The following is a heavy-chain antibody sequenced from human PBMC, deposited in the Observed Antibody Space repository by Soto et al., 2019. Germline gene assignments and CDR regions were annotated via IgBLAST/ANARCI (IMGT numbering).Heavy chain of an antibody. D-gene: IGHD6-13*01. CDR2: IYYSGST. CDR3: ARAMGGGSSRYGGVDY. V-gene: IGHV4-59*01. J-gene: IGHJ4*02. CDR1: GGSISSYY. Sequence: QVQLQESGPGLVKPSETLSLTCTVSGGSISSYYWSWIRQPPGKGLEWIGYIYYSGSTNYNPSLKSRVTISVDTSKNQFSLKLSSVTAADTAVYYCARAMGGGSSRYGGVDYWGQGTLVTVSS.